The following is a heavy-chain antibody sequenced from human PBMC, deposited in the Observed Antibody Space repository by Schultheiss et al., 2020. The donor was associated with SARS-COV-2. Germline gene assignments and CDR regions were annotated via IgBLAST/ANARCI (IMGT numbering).Heavy chain of an antibody. J-gene: IGHJ6*03. CDR2: IYPVDSDT. V-gene: IGHV5-51*01. CDR1: GYTFSSYW. D-gene: IGHD3-22*01. CDR3: ARRYYDSSGYWAGDYMDV. Sequence: GGSLRLSCKTSGYTFSSYWIVWVRQVSGKGLEWMGIIYPVDSDTKYSPSFQGQVTISADKSINTAYLQWSSLKASDTAMYYCARRYYDSSGYWAGDYMDVWGKGTTVTVSS.